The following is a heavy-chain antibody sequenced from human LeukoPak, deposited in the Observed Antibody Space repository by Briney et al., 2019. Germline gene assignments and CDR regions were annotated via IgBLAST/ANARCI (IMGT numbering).Heavy chain of an antibody. CDR3: AGSVGYCSGGSCYFNRLGY. CDR2: ISYDGSNK. V-gene: IGHV3-30*04. J-gene: IGHJ4*02. Sequence: PGGSLRLSCAASGFTFSSYAMHWVRQAPGKGLEWVAVISYDGSNKYYADSVKGRFTISRDNSKNTLYLQMNSLRAEDTAVYYCAGSVGYCSGGSCYFNRLGYWGQGTLVTVSS. D-gene: IGHD2-15*01. CDR1: GFTFSSYA.